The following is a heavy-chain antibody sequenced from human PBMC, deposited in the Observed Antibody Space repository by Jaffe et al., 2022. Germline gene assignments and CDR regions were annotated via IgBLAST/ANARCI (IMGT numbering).Heavy chain of an antibody. CDR2: IYYNGNT. V-gene: IGHV4-59*01. CDR1: GDSINSYH. D-gene: IGHD3-10*01. Sequence: QVQLQESGPGLVKPSETLSLTCTVSGDSINSYHWSWIRQPPGKGLEWIGYIYYNGNTNYNPSLNSRITISVDTSKKHFSLNLRSVTAADTAVYYCARGTYGSGNYAFDIWGQGTMVTVSS. CDR3: ARGTYGSGNYAFDI. J-gene: IGHJ3*02.